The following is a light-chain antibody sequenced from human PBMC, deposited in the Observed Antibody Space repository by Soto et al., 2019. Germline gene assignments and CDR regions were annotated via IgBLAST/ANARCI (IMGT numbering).Light chain of an antibody. CDR2: EGS. CDR3: FSYAGSSSYV. Sequence: QSALTQPASVSGSPGQSITISCTGTSSDVGSYNLVSWYQQHPGKAPKLMIYEGSKRPSGVSNRFSGSKSGNTASLTISGLQAHDEADYYCFSYAGSSSYVFGTGTKVTVL. V-gene: IGLV2-23*01. CDR1: SSDVGSYNL. J-gene: IGLJ1*01.